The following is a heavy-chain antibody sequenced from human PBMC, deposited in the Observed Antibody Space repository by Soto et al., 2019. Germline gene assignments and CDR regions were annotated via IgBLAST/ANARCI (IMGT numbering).Heavy chain of an antibody. CDR2: IIHSGST. V-gene: IGHV4-4*02. CDR3: ATVPRYCSGTTCYLDS. CDR1: GGSINSNNW. Sequence: SETLSLTCAVSGGSINSNNWWTWVRQPPGKGLEWIGEIIHSGSTNYNPSLKSRVTMSVDESKNQFSLKLNSVTAADTAVYYCATVPRYCSGTTCYLDSWGRGTLVT. D-gene: IGHD2-2*01. J-gene: IGHJ4*02.